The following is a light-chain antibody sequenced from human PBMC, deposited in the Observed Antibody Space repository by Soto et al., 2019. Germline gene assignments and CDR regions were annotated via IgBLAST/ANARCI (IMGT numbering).Light chain of an antibody. J-gene: IGKJ1*01. CDR2: KAS. V-gene: IGKV1-5*03. CDR3: QQYYAHSST. Sequence: DIQMTQSPSTLSAFVGDRVTITCRASQSISSWLAWYQQKPGKAPNLLISKASSLVSGVPSRFSGSGSGTEFTLTISSLQPDDSASYYCQQYYAHSSTFGQGTKVEIK. CDR1: QSISSW.